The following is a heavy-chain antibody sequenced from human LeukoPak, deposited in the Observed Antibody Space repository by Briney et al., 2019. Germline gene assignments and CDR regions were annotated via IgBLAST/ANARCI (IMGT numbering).Heavy chain of an antibody. CDR3: VRGGEAGFDY. CDR1: GFTVDSNF. CDR2: IYRGGGT. Sequence: HPGGSLRLSCAASGFTVDSNFMSWVRQAPGKGLEWVSVIYRGGGTYYADSVKGRFTISRDTSKNTLFLQINSLRADDTAVYYCVRGGEAGFDYWGQGTRVIVSS. V-gene: IGHV3-53*01. D-gene: IGHD3-3*01. J-gene: IGHJ4*02.